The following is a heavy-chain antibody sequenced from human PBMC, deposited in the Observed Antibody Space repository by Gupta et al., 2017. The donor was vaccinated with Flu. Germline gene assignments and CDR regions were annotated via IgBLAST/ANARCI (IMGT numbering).Heavy chain of an antibody. J-gene: IGHJ5*02. CDR3: ARDPANGAVDL. Sequence: WVRQAPGKGLEWVANMNQDGSFKYYVDSVKGRFTISRDNAKNSLYLQMDSLRVDDTAVYYCARDPANGAVDLWGQGTLVTVSS. D-gene: IGHD4-17*01. CDR2: MNQDGSFK. V-gene: IGHV3-7*01.